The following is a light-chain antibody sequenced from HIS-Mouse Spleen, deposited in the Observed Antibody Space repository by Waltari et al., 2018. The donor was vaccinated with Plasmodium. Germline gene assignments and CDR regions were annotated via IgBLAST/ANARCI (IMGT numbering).Light chain of an antibody. CDR3: QQSYSTPQLT. CDR2: AAS. CDR1: QSISIY. V-gene: IGKV1-39*01. Sequence: DIQMTQSPSSLSASVGDRVTITCRPSQSISIYLNWYQQKPGKAPKLLIYAASSLQSGVPSRFSGSGSGTDFTLTISSLQPEDFATYYCQQSYSTPQLTFGGGTKVEIK. J-gene: IGKJ4*01.